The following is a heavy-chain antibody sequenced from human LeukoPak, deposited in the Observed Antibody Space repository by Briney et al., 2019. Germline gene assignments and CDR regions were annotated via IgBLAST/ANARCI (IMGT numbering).Heavy chain of an antibody. J-gene: IGHJ4*02. Sequence: GSLLLSCAASGFTFSSYSMNWVRQAPGKGLEWVSSISSSSTYIYYADSVKGRFTISRDNAKNSLYLQMNSLRAEDTAVYYCARNWGVFDYWGQGTLVTVSS. CDR1: GFTFSSYS. CDR3: ARNWGVFDY. D-gene: IGHD7-27*01. V-gene: IGHV3-21*01. CDR2: ISSSSTYI.